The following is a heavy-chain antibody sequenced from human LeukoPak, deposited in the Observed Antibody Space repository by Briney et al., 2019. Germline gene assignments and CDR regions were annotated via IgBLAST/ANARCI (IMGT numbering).Heavy chain of an antibody. J-gene: IGHJ5*02. CDR3: ARALGYYYDSSGYRGNWFDP. V-gene: IGHV1-69*05. CDR1: GGTFSSYA. Sequence: GASVKVSCKASGGTFSSYAISWVRQAPGQGLEWMGGIIPIFGTANYAQKFEGRVTITTDESTGTAYMELSSLRSEDTAVYYCARALGYYYDSSGYRGNWFDPWGQGTLVTVSS. CDR2: IIPIFGTA. D-gene: IGHD3-22*01.